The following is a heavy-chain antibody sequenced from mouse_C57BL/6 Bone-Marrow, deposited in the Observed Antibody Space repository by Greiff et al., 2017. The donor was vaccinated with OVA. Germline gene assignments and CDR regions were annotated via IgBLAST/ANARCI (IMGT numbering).Heavy chain of an antibody. V-gene: IGHV5-9-1*02. CDR1: GFTFSSYA. Sequence: DVMLVESGEGLVKPGGSLKLSCAASGFTFSSYAMSWVRQTPEKRLEWVAYISSGGDYIYYADTVKGRFTISRDNARNTLYLQMSSLKCEDTAMYYCTRVRGNYAWFAYWGQGTLVTVSA. D-gene: IGHD2-1*01. J-gene: IGHJ3*01. CDR2: ISSGGDYI. CDR3: TRVRGNYAWFAY.